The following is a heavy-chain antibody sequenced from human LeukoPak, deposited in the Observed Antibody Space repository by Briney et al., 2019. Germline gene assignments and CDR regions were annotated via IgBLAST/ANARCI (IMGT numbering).Heavy chain of an antibody. J-gene: IGHJ4*02. V-gene: IGHV4-61*01. CDR1: GDSITITNHF. CDR3: ARGLWFGEFFYFDY. Sequence: SETLSLTCTVSGDSITITNHFWSWIRQPPGKGLEWIGYISHSGSTNYNPFLKSRATISVDMSKNQFSLKLSSVTAADTAVYYCARGLWFGEFFYFDYWGQGTLVTVSS. CDR2: ISHSGST. D-gene: IGHD3-10*01.